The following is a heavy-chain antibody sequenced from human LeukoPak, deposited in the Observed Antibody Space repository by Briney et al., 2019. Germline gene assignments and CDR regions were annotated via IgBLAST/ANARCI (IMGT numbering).Heavy chain of an antibody. CDR3: ARFTSGWYYFDH. J-gene: IGHJ4*02. D-gene: IGHD6-19*01. CDR2: ISSSSGVTI. V-gene: IGHV3-48*03. Sequence: GGSLRLSCAASGFAFSNYEMNWVRQAPGRGLEWVSYISSSSGVTIYYADSVKGRFTISRDNAKNSLYLQMNSLRAEDTAVYYCARFTSGWYYFDHWGQGTLVTVSS. CDR1: GFAFSNYE.